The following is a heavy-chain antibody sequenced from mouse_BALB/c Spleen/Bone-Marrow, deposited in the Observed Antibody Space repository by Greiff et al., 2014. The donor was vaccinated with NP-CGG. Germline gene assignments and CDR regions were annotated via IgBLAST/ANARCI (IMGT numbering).Heavy chain of an antibody. Sequence: QVQLKDSGPELVKPGASVKISCKASGYRFTSYYIHWVKQRPGQGLEWIGWIFPVSVNNKYNEKFKGKATLTADTSSSTAYMQLSSLTSEDSAVYFCARGKDAMDYWGQGTSVTVSS. J-gene: IGHJ4*01. CDR2: IFPVSVNN. V-gene: IGHV1-66*01. CDR3: ARGKDAMDY. CDR1: GYRFTSYY.